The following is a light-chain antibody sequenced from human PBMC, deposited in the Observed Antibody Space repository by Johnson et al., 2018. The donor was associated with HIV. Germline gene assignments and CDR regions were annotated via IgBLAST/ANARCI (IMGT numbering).Light chain of an antibody. CDR1: SSNIGNNY. CDR2: DNN. J-gene: IGLJ1*01. V-gene: IGLV1-51*01. Sequence: QSVLTQPPPVSVAPGQKVTISCSGSSSNIGNNYVSWYQHLPGTAPKLLIYDNNKRPSGIPDRFSGSKSGTSATLGITGLQTREEADYYCGTWDSSLSAGVFGTGTKVTVL. CDR3: GTWDSSLSAGV.